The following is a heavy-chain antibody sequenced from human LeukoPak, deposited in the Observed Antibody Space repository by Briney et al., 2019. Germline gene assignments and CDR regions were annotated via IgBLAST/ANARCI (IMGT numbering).Heavy chain of an antibody. J-gene: IGHJ4*02. V-gene: IGHV3-7*01. D-gene: IGHD2-8*01. Sequence: PGGSLRLSCAASGFTFSSRWMSWVRQAPGKGLEWVANIKTDGGVKYYVDSVKGRFTISRDNAKNSLDLQMNSLRAEDTAIYYCARDWPNGALDYWSQGTLVTVSS. CDR1: GFTFSSRW. CDR3: ARDWPNGALDY. CDR2: IKTDGGVK.